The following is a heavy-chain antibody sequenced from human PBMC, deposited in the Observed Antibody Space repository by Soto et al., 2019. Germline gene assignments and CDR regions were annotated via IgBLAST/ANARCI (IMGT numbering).Heavy chain of an antibody. CDR1: AGSISGYY. J-gene: IGHJ6*02. CDR2: IYYSGST. CDR3: ARQGFGALHGLVDV. D-gene: IGHD3-10*01. V-gene: IGHV4-59*08. Sequence: PSETLSLTCTVSAGSISGYYWSWIRQPPGKGLEWIGYIYYSGSTNYNPSFKSRVTMSLDTSKNQFSLKLSSVTATDTGVYYCARQGFGALHGLVDVWAQGTTVTVSS.